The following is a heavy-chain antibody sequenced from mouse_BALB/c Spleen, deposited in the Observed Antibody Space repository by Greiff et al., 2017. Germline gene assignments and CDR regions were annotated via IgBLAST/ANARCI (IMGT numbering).Heavy chain of an antibody. J-gene: IGHJ2*01. CDR2: IRNKANGYTT. CDR3: ARGELPFDY. Sequence: EVHPVESGGGLVQPGGSLRLSCATSGFTFTDYYMSWVRQPPGKALEWLGFIRNKANGYTTEYSASVKGRFTISRDNSQSILYLQMNTLRAEDSATYYCARGELPFDYWGQGTTLTVSS. V-gene: IGHV7-3*02. CDR1: GFTFTDYY.